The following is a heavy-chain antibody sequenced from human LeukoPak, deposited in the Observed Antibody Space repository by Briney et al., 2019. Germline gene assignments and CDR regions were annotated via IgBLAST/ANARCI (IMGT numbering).Heavy chain of an antibody. CDR3: ATGVPAAIARPFDY. CDR2: FDPEDGET. V-gene: IGHV1-24*01. Sequence: ASVKVSCKVSGYTLTELSMHWVRQAPGKGLEGMGGFDPEDGETIYAQKFQGRVTMTEDTSTDTAYMELSSLRSEDTAVYYCATGVPAAIARPFDYWGQGTLVTVSS. D-gene: IGHD2-2*02. J-gene: IGHJ4*02. CDR1: GYTLTELS.